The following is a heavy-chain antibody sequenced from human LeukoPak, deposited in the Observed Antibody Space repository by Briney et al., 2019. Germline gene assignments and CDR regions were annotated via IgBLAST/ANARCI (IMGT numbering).Heavy chain of an antibody. D-gene: IGHD4-17*01. CDR1: GFTFSSYA. Sequence: GGSLRLSCAASGFTFSSYAMSWVRQAPGKGLEWVSSISYGGGNTYYADSVKGRFTISRDNSKNTLYLQMNSLRAEDTALYYCAKVGTTVTTYYYYYMDVWGKGTTVTVSS. V-gene: IGHV3-23*01. CDR3: AKVGTTVTTYYYYYMDV. CDR2: ISYGGGNT. J-gene: IGHJ6*03.